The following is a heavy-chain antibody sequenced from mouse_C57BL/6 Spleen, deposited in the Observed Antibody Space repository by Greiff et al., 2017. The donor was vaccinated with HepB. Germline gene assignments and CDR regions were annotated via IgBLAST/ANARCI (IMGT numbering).Heavy chain of an antibody. CDR3: TRVYYDAWFAY. Sequence: VQLQQSGTVLARPGASVKMSCKTSGYTFTSYWMHWVKQRPGQGLEWIGAIYPGNSDTSYNQKFKGKAKLTAVTSASTAYMELSSLTNEDSAVYYCTRVYYDAWFAYWGQGTLVTVSA. D-gene: IGHD2-4*01. J-gene: IGHJ3*01. V-gene: IGHV1-5*01. CDR1: GYTFTSYW. CDR2: IYPGNSDT.